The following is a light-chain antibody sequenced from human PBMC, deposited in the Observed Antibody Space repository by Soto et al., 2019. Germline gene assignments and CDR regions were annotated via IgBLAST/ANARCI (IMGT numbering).Light chain of an antibody. Sequence: DIQLTQSPSLLSASVGDRVTITCRASEDITNSLAWYHQKPGKTPKFLISTVSTLQSGVRSRFSGSGSGTEFTLTISGLQPEDFATYYCQQFKSYPITFGRGTRL. CDR1: EDITNS. CDR2: TVS. CDR3: QQFKSYPIT. V-gene: IGKV1-9*01. J-gene: IGKJ5*01.